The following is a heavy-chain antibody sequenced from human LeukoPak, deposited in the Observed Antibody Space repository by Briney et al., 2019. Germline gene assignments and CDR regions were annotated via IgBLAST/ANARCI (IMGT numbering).Heavy chain of an antibody. CDR3: AKGFEQQQLVFDY. D-gene: IGHD6-13*01. V-gene: IGHV3-23*01. Sequence: GGSLRLSCAASGFTFRRYGMSWVRQAPGKGLEWVSAISGSGGGSTYYADSVKGRFTISRDNSKNTLYLQMNSLRAEDTAVYYCAKGFEQQQLVFDYWGQGTLVTVSS. J-gene: IGHJ4*02. CDR2: ISGSGGGST. CDR1: GFTFRRYG.